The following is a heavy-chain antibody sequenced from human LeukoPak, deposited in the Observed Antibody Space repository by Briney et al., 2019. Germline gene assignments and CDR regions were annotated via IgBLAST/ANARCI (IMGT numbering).Heavy chain of an antibody. D-gene: IGHD3-16*01. CDR2: ISGDGGTT. V-gene: IGHV3-23*01. J-gene: IGHJ4*02. Sequence: GGSLRLSCAASGFTFINYHMSWVRQAPGKGLEWVSAISGDGGTTYYADSVKGRFTVSRDTSKNTLYLQMNSLRAEDTAVYYCSKRYFSSGGPFDCWGQGTLVTVSS. CDR3: SKRYFSSGGPFDC. CDR1: GFTFINYH.